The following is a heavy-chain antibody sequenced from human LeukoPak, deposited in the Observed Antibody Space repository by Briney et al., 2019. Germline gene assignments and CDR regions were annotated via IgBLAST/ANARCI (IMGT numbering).Heavy chain of an antibody. J-gene: IGHJ6*02. Sequence: GGSLRLSCEASGFTFRIYWMSWVRQAPGKGLEWVANIKHDGSEKYYVDSMKGRFTISRDNAKSSLYLQMNSLRAEDTAVYYCARDYFYPMDVWGQGTTVTVSS. V-gene: IGHV3-7*04. CDR2: IKHDGSEK. CDR1: GFTFRIYW. CDR3: ARDYFYPMDV.